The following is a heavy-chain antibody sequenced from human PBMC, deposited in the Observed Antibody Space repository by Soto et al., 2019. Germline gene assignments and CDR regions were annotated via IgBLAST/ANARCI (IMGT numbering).Heavy chain of an antibody. Sequence: GGSLRLSCAASGFTFSSYAMSWVRQAPGKGLEWVSAISGSGGSTYYADSVKGGFTISRDNSKNTLYLQMNSLRAEDTAVSYCAKGRPDGYDYIWGSYLGAFDIWGQGTMVTVSS. CDR2: ISGSGGST. CDR1: GFTFSSYA. V-gene: IGHV3-23*01. D-gene: IGHD3-16*02. J-gene: IGHJ3*02. CDR3: AKGRPDGYDYIWGSYLGAFDI.